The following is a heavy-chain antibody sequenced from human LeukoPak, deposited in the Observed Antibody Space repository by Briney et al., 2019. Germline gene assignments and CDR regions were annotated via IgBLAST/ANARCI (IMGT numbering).Heavy chain of an antibody. CDR1: GGSFSGYY. CDR2: INHSGST. J-gene: IGHJ4*02. D-gene: IGHD6-19*01. Sequence: SETLSLTCAVYGGSFSGYYWSWIRQSPGKGLEWIGEINHSGSTNYNPSLKSRVTISVDTSKNQFSLKLSSVTAADTAVYYCARGRQSGWYVGVDYWGQGTLVTVSS. V-gene: IGHV4-34*01. CDR3: ARGRQSGWYVGVDY.